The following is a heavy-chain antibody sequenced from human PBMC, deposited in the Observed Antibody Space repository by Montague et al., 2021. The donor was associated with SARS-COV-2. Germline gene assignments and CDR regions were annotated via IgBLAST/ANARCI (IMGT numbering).Heavy chain of an antibody. Sequence: SETLSLTCSVSGDSITNHYRSWIRQPAGKGLEWIGRMHFTGKTHFSPFFSSRLTMSADTSKNQFSLKLTSVTAADTAIYFCARERFDFGAGRQGTIDFWGQGTLVTVSS. CDR1: GDSITNHY. J-gene: IGHJ4*02. D-gene: IGHD3-10*01. CDR3: ARERFDFGAGRQGTIDF. CDR2: MHFTGKT. V-gene: IGHV4-4*07.